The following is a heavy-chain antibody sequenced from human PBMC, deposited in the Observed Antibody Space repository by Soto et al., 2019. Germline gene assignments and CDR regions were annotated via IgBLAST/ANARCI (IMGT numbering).Heavy chain of an antibody. CDR2: ISAHNGNT. CDR3: PRGRYGDY. D-gene: IGHD1-1*01. J-gene: IGHJ4*02. CDR1: GYTFTSYG. Sequence: QVHLVQSGAEVKKPGASVKVSCKGSGYTFTSYGITWVRQAPGQGLEWMGWISAHNGNTDYAQKLQGRVTVTRDTSRSTAYMELRSLRSDDTAVYYCPRGRYGDYWGQGALVTVSS. V-gene: IGHV1-18*01.